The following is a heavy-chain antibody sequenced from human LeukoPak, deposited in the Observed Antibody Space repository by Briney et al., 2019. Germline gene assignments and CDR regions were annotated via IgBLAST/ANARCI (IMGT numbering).Heavy chain of an antibody. V-gene: IGHV4-39*01. J-gene: IGHJ4*02. CDR1: GGSISSSSYY. CDR2: IYYSGST. Sequence: SETLSLTCTVSGGSISSSSYYWGWIRQPPGKGLEWIGSIYYSGSTYYNPSLKSRVTISVDTSKNQFSLKLSSVTAADTAVYYCAPDRRRYNWKYWGQGTLVTVSS. CDR3: APDRRRYNWKY. D-gene: IGHD1-20*01.